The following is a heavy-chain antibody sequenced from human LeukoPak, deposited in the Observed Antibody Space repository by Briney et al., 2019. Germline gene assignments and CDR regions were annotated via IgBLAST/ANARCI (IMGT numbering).Heavy chain of an antibody. Sequence: GGSLRPSCAASGFTVSSNYMSWVRQAPGKGLEWVSVIYSGGSTYYADSVKGRFTISRDNSKNTLYLQMNSLRAEDTAVYYCAREGSVYYYYGMDVWGQGTTVTVSS. CDR3: AREGSVYYYYGMDV. CDR1: GFTVSSNY. J-gene: IGHJ6*02. V-gene: IGHV3-66*01. CDR2: IYSGGST.